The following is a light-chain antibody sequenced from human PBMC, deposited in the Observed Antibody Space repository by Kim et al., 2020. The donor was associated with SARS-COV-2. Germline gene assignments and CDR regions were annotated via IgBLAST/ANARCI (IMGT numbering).Light chain of an antibody. CDR3: AAWDDSRTVL. J-gene: IGLJ2*01. CDR1: ISNIGTNT. V-gene: IGLV1-44*01. CDR2: SNN. Sequence: ELTQPPSASGTPGQRVTISCSGSISNIGTNTVNWYQQLPGTAPKILIYSNNQRPSGVPDRFSGSKSGTSASLAISGLQSDDEADYYCAAWDDSRTVLFGGGTQLTVL.